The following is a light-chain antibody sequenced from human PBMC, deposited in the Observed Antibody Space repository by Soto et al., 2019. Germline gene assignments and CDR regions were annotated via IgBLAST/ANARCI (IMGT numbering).Light chain of an antibody. CDR1: SSDVGGYNY. J-gene: IGLJ2*01. Sequence: QSALTQPASVSGSPGQSITISCTGTSSDVGGYNYVSWYQQHPGKAPKLIIYEVSNRPSGVSNRFSGSKSGNTASLTIAGPQAEDEADYYCSSHTSSTTLVVFGGGTKLTAL. CDR3: SSHTSSTTLVV. V-gene: IGLV2-14*01. CDR2: EVS.